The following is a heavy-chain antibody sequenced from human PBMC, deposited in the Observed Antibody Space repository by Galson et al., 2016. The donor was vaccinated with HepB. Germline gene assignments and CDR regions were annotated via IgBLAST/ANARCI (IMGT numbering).Heavy chain of an antibody. CDR1: GDSVRRGGYH. V-gene: IGHV4-31*03. CDR3: ARISGFGSGP. J-gene: IGHJ4*02. D-gene: IGHD3-10*01. Sequence: QVQLQESGPRLVKPSQTLSLTCTVPGDSVRRGGYHWSWFRQHPGKGLEWLGYNYFRGSTYYNPSLESRVNISRDSSRNQFSLTLNSVTAADTAVYFCARISGFGSGPWGQGALVTVSS. CDR2: NYFRGST.